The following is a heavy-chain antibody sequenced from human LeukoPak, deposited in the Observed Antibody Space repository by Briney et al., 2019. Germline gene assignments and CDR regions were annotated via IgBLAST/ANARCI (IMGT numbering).Heavy chain of an antibody. Sequence: SETLSLTCTVSGGSISTKTYCWGWIRHPPGKGLEWIGNIYCSGSAYNTPALKSPVTISVHTSKKQFSLKLSSVTAADTAVYYCARGLITMVRGVIHLDAFDIWGQGTMVTVSS. CDR1: GGSISTKTYC. J-gene: IGHJ3*02. CDR3: ARGLITMVRGVIHLDAFDI. D-gene: IGHD3-10*01. CDR2: IYCSGSA. V-gene: IGHV4-39*07.